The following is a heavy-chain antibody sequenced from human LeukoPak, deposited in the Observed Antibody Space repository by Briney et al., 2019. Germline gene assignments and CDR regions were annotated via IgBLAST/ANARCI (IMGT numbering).Heavy chain of an antibody. CDR2: IYYSGST. CDR1: GGSIRSSKYY. V-gene: IGHV4-39*07. D-gene: IGHD6-19*01. J-gene: IGHJ4*02. Sequence: SETLSLTCTVSGGSIRSSKYYWGWIRQPPGKGLEWIGSIYYSGSTNYNPSLKSRVTISVDTSKNQISLKLSSVTAGDTAVYYCARVGYSSGWYVDYWGQGTLVTVSS. CDR3: ARVGYSSGWYVDY.